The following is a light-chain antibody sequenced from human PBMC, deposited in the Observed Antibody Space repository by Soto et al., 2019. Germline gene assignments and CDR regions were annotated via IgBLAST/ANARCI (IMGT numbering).Light chain of an antibody. J-gene: IGLJ1*01. CDR2: SND. CDR1: SSNIGNND. Sequence: QSVLTQPPSASWTPGQRVTISCSGSSSNIGNNDVYWYQQLPGTAPKLLIYSNDQRPSGVPDRFSGSLSGTSASLAISGLRSEDEADYYCAAWDDMSGYVFGTGTKVTVL. V-gene: IGLV1-47*02. CDR3: AAWDDMSGYV.